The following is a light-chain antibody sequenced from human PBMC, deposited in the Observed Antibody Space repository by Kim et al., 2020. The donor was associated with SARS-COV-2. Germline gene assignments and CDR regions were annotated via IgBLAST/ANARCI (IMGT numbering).Light chain of an antibody. CDR3: QQYGSPT. J-gene: IGKJ4*01. Sequence: EIVLTQSPGTLSLSPGERATLSCRASQSVSSSYLAWYQQKPGQAPRLLIYGASSRATGIPDRFSGSGSGTDFTLTISRLEPEDFAVYYCQQYGSPTFGGRTKVDIK. CDR2: GAS. V-gene: IGKV3-20*01. CDR1: QSVSSSY.